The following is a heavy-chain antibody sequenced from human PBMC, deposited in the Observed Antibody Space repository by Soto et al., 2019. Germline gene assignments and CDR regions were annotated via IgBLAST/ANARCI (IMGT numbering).Heavy chain of an antibody. CDR1: GGSISSGDYY. D-gene: IGHD6-13*01. CDR3: ASRHSSPYFDY. J-gene: IGHJ4*02. V-gene: IGHV4-30-4*01. CDR2: IYYSGST. Sequence: QVQLQESGPGLVKPSQTLSLTCTVSGGSISSGDYYWSWIRQPPGKGLEWIGSIYYSGSTYYNPSLRRRVPISVDTSKNQCSLKLNSVTAADTAVYYCASRHSSPYFDYWGQGTLVTVSS.